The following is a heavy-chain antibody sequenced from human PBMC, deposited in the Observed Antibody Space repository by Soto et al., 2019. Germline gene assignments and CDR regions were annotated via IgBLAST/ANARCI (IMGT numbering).Heavy chain of an antibody. CDR1: GGSFSGYY. CDR3: ARGRYSGYDHYWYFDL. D-gene: IGHD5-12*01. Sequence: QVQLQQWGAGLLKPSETLSLTCAVYGGSFSGYYWSWIRQPPGKGLEWIGEINHSGSTNYNPSLKSRVTISVDTSKNQFSLKLSSVTAADTAVYYCARGRYSGYDHYWYFDLWGRGTLVTVSS. J-gene: IGHJ2*01. CDR2: INHSGST. V-gene: IGHV4-34*01.